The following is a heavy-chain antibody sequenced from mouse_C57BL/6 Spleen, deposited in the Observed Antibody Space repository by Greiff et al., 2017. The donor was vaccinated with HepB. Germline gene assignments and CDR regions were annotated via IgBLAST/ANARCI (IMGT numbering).Heavy chain of an antibody. CDR1: GFTFSDYG. CDR2: ISSGSSTI. Sequence: EVKLMESGGGLVKPGGSLKLSCAASGFTFSDYGMHWVRQAPEKGLEWVAYISSGSSTIYYADTVKGRFTISRDNAKNTLFLQMTSLRSEDTAMYYCARRSSYGWFAYWGQGTLVTVSA. D-gene: IGHD1-1*01. J-gene: IGHJ3*01. V-gene: IGHV5-17*01. CDR3: ARRSSYGWFAY.